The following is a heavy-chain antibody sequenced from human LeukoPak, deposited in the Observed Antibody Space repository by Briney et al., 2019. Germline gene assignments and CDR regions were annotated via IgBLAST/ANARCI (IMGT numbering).Heavy chain of an antibody. J-gene: IGHJ1*01. CDR3: ARVPAYSDSSGYTQYFQN. V-gene: IGHV1-18*01. CDR1: GYTFTSHG. Sequence: ASVKVSCKASGYTFTSHGISWVRQAPGQGLEWMGWISAYNGNTNYAQKLQGRVTMTTDTSTSTAYIELRSLRSDDTAVYYCARVPAYSDSSGYTQYFQNWGQGTLVTVSS. CDR2: ISAYNGNT. D-gene: IGHD3-22*01.